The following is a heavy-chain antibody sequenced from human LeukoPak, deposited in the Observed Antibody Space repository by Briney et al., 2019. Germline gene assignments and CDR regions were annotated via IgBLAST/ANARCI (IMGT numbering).Heavy chain of an antibody. D-gene: IGHD3-9*01. J-gene: IGHJ3*02. Sequence: GGSLRLSCAASGFTFSSYAMSWVRQAPGKGLEWVSAISGSGGSTYYADSVKGRFTISRDNSKNTLYLQMNSLRAEDTAVYYCAKARRYFDWLLSSPPAFDIWGQGTMVTVSS. CDR3: AKARRYFDWLLSSPPAFDI. CDR1: GFTFSSYA. CDR2: ISGSGGST. V-gene: IGHV3-23*01.